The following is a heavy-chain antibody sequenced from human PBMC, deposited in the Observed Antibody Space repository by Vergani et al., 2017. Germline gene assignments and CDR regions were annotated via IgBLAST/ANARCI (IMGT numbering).Heavy chain of an antibody. Sequence: QVQLVESGGGVVQPGRSLRLSCAASGFTFSSYALHWVRQAPGKGLEWVAVISYDGSNKYYADSVKGRFTISRDNSKNTLYLQMNSLRGEDTAVYHCARAGRAMLVSYYYMDVWGQGTTVTVSS. CDR2: ISYDGSNK. CDR3: ARAGRAMLVSYYYMDV. D-gene: IGHD2-2*01. J-gene: IGHJ6*03. V-gene: IGHV3-30-3*01. CDR1: GFTFSSYA.